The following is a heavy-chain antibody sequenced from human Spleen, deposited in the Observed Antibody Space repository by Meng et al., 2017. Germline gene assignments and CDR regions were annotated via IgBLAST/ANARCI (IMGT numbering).Heavy chain of an antibody. Sequence: SVKVSCKASGYIFTSYGISWVRQAPGQGLEWMGWISSYNGNTNYGQKVQDRVTMTTDTSTSTAYMELRSLRSDDTARYYCARGTYGDRDAFDIWGQGTMVTVSS. J-gene: IGHJ3*02. D-gene: IGHD4-17*01. CDR3: ARGTYGDRDAFDI. V-gene: IGHV1-18*01. CDR2: ISSYNGNT. CDR1: GYIFTSYG.